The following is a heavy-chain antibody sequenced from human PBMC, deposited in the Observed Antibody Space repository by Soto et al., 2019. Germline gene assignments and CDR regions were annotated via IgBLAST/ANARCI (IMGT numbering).Heavy chain of an antibody. CDR3: AHSRKSYYDILTGYNY. D-gene: IGHD3-9*01. CDR1: GFSLSTSGVG. J-gene: IGHJ4*02. V-gene: IGHV2-5*02. CDR2: IYWDDDK. Sequence: QITLKQSGPTLVKPTQTLTLTWTFSGFSLSTSGVGVAWIRQPPGKALEWLALIYWDDDKRYSPSLKSRLTITKDTSKNQVVLTMTNMDPGHTATYYCAHSRKSYYDILTGYNYWGQGTLVTVSS.